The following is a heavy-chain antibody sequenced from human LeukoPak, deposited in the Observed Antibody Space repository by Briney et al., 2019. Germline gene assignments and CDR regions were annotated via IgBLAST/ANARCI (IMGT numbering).Heavy chain of an antibody. J-gene: IGHJ4*02. CDR1: GFTFNRYG. V-gene: IGHV3-33*01. CDR3: ARDLKWELLPGGFYY. Sequence: PGGSLRLSCAASGFTFNRYGMHWVRQAPGKGGEGVAVIWYDGSNKYYADSVKGRFTISRDNSKNTLYLQMDSLRAEDTAVYYCARDLKWELLPGGFYYWGQGTLVTVSS. CDR2: IWYDGSNK. D-gene: IGHD1-26*01.